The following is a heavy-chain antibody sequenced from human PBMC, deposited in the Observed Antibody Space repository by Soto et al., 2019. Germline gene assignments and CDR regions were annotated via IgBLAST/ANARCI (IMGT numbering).Heavy chain of an antibody. J-gene: IGHJ4*02. Sequence: LRLSCAASGFTFSSYSMNWVRQAPGKGLEWVSSISSSSSYIYYADSVKGRFTISRDNAKNSLYLQMNSLRAEDTAVYYCARDRSHSSGWYTHPYWGQGTLVTVSS. V-gene: IGHV3-21*01. D-gene: IGHD6-19*01. CDR1: GFTFSSYS. CDR2: ISSSSSYI. CDR3: ARDRSHSSGWYTHPY.